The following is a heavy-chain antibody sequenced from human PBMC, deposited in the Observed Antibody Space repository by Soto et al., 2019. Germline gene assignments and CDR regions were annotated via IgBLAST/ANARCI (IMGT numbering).Heavy chain of an antibody. Sequence: SETLSLTCTVSGGSVSSGSYYWSWIRQPPGKGLEWIGYIYYSGSTNYNPSLKSRVTISVDTSKNQFSLKLSSVTAADTAVYYCARVDYYGSVSYVPYFDYWGQGTLVTVSS. CDR1: GGSVSSGSYY. V-gene: IGHV4-61*01. CDR2: IYYSGST. D-gene: IGHD3-10*01. J-gene: IGHJ4*02. CDR3: ARVDYYGSVSYVPYFDY.